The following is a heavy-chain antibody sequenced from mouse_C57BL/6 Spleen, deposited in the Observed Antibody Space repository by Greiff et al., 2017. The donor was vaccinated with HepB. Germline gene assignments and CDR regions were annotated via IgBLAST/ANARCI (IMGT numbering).Heavy chain of an antibody. CDR2: INPSTGGT. CDR3: AIYDGYWGDY. J-gene: IGHJ4*01. CDR1: GYSFTGYY. V-gene: IGHV1-42*01. Sequence: VQLQQSGPELVKPGASVKISCKASGYSFTGYYMNWVKQSPEKSLEWIGEINPSTGGTTYNQKFKAKATLTVDKSSSTAYMQLKSLTSEDSAVYYCAIYDGYWGDYWGQGTSVTVSS. D-gene: IGHD2-3*01.